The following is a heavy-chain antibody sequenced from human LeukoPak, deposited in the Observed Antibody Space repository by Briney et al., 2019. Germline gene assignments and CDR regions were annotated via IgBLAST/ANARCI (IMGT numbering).Heavy chain of an antibody. CDR1: GGSISFY. CDR3: ARHSDRWRYAMDV. CDR2: IYQSGST. Sequence: SETLSLTCTVSGGSISFYWSWFRQSPGKGLEWIGQIYQSGSTDYNPSLRSRVTISRDTSKNQFSLQLTSVTAADTAVYYCARHSDRWRYAMDVWGQGTTVTASS. D-gene: IGHD1-26*01. V-gene: IGHV4-59*08. J-gene: IGHJ6*02.